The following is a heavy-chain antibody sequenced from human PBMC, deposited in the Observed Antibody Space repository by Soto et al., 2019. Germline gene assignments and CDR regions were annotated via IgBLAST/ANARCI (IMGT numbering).Heavy chain of an antibody. D-gene: IGHD3-3*01. Sequence: GWSLRLSCAASGFTFSSYGMHWVRQAPGKGLEWVAVIWYDGSNKYYADSVKGRFTISRDNSKNTLYLQMNSLRAEDTAVYYCARGEGRRFLERLLRPQRDYYGKRXLVTVSS. CDR2: IWYDGSNK. V-gene: IGHV3-33*01. J-gene: IGHJ4*02. CDR3: ARGEGRRFLERLLRPQRDY. CDR1: GFTFSSYG.